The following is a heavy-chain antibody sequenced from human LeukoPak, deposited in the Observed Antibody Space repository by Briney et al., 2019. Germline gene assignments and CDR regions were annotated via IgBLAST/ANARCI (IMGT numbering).Heavy chain of an antibody. CDR2: ISAYNGNT. CDR1: VGTFTSYG. D-gene: IGHD3-3*01. CDR3: ARDYDFWSGYLDPAFDI. V-gene: IGHV1-18*01. Sequence: GASVKVSCKASVGTFTSYGISGVRQAPGQGLEWMGWISAYNGNTNYAQKLQGRVTMTTDTSTSIAYMELRSLRSDDTAVYYCARDYDFWSGYLDPAFDIWGQGTMVTVSS. J-gene: IGHJ3*02.